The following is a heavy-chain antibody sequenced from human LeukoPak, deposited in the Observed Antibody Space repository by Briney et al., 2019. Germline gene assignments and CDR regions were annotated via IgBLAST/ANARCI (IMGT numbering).Heavy chain of an antibody. J-gene: IGHJ4*02. Sequence: PGGSLRLSCAASGFTFSDSAMHWVRQAPGKGLEWVAVISYDGSNKYYADSVKGRFTISRDNSKNTLYLQMNSLRAEDTAVYYCAKEGIVATDHYYFDYWGQGTLVTVSS. V-gene: IGHV3-30*04. CDR1: GFTFSDSA. CDR2: ISYDGSNK. D-gene: IGHD5-12*01. CDR3: AKEGIVATDHYYFDY.